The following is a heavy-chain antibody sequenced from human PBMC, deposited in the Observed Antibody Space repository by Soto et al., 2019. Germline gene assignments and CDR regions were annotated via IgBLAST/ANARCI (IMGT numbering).Heavy chain of an antibody. CDR3: ARDRSQIAAAGRGWFDP. J-gene: IGHJ5*02. CDR1: GFTFSSYG. CDR2: IWYDGSNK. Sequence: QVQLVESGGGVVQPGRSLRLSCAASGFTFSSYGMHWVRQAPGKGLEWVAVIWYDGSNKDYADSVKGRFTISRDNSKNTLYLQMNSLRAEDTAVYYCARDRSQIAAAGRGWFDPWGQGTLVTVSS. D-gene: IGHD6-13*01. V-gene: IGHV3-33*01.